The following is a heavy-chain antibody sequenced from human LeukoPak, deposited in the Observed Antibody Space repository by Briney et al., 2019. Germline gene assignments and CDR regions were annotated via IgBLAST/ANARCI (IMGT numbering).Heavy chain of an antibody. Sequence: SVKVSCKASGGTFGSYAISWVRQAPGQGLEWMGRIIPILGIANYAQKFQGRVTITADKSTSTAYMELSSLRSEDTAVYYCARAIQLEQPGAFDPWGQGTLVTVSS. CDR2: IIPILGIA. J-gene: IGHJ5*02. V-gene: IGHV1-69*04. CDR1: GGTFGSYA. D-gene: IGHD1-1*01. CDR3: ARAIQLEQPGAFDP.